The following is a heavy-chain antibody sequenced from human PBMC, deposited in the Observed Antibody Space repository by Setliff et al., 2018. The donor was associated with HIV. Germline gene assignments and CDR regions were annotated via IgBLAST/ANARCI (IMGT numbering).Heavy chain of an antibody. CDR1: GYFISSGYY. Sequence: LSLTCGVSGYFISSGYYWAWIRQSPGKGLEWIGTIYHSGSTYYNPSLKSRVTISVDTSKNQFSLNLSSVTAADTAVYYCARSAYDSSGLPYWGQGTLVTVS. V-gene: IGHV4-38-2*01. CDR3: ARSAYDSSGLPY. J-gene: IGHJ4*02. CDR2: IYHSGST. D-gene: IGHD3-22*01.